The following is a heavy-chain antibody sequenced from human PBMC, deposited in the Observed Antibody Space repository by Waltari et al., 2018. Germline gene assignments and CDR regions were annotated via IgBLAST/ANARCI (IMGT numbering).Heavy chain of an antibody. V-gene: IGHV4-59*02. J-gene: IGHJ4*02. CDR1: GDSVTDHY. Sequence: QVQLQESGPGLVKPSETLSLTCTVSGDSVTDHYWGLIRQPPGKGLEWIGYIHHVGITNYSPSLKSRVTMSVDTTKNQFSLKLTSVTAADTAIYFCARDPNGDYGYWGQGTLVTVSS. CDR3: ARDPNGDYGY. D-gene: IGHD4-17*01. CDR2: IHHVGIT.